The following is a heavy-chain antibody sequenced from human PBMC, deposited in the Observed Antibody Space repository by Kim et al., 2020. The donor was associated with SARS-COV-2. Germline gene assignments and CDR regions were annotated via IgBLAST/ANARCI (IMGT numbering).Heavy chain of an antibody. CDR3: AKDVSRYYYDSSGSSHFDY. D-gene: IGHD3-22*01. Sequence: GRFTISRDNSKNTLYLQMNSLRAEDTAVYYCAKDVSRYYYDSSGSSHFDYWGQGTLVTVSS. V-gene: IGHV3-23*01. J-gene: IGHJ4*02.